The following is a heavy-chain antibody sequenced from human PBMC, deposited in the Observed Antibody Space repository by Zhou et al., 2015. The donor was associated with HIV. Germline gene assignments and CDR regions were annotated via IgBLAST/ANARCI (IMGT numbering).Heavy chain of an antibody. Sequence: QVQLVQSGAEVKKPGSSVKVSCKASGGTFNMYYFSWVRQAPGQGLEWMGGLIPLFETANYAQSFQGRVTITADESTSTIYMDLSSLRSEDTAVYYCARPKVEGTEGAFDIWGQGTLVTVSS. D-gene: IGHD1/OR15-1a*01. CDR3: ARPKVEGTEGAFDI. J-gene: IGHJ3*02. V-gene: IGHV1-69*01. CDR2: LIPLFETA. CDR1: GGTFNMYY.